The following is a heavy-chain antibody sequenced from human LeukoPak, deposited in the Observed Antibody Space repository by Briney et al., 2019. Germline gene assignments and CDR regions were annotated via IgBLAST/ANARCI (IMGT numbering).Heavy chain of an antibody. D-gene: IGHD6-19*01. J-gene: IGHJ4*02. CDR1: GGSISSSNW. Sequence: SETLSLTCAVSGGSISSSNWWSWVRQPPGKGLEWIGEIYHSGSTNYNPSLKSRVTISIDKSKNQFSLKVTSVTAADTAVYYCVRWTAVATHSSPGDWGQGTLVTVSS. CDR3: VRWTAVATHSSPGD. CDR2: IYHSGST. V-gene: IGHV4-4*02.